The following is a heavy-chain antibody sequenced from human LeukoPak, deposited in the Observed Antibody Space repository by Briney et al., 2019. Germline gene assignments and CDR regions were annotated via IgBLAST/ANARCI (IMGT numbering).Heavy chain of an antibody. CDR1: GFTFSDYY. V-gene: IGHV3-11*01. CDR2: ISSSGSTI. J-gene: IGHJ4*02. D-gene: IGHD2-2*02. Sequence: PGGSLRLSCAASGFTFSDYYMSWIRQAPGKGLEWVSYISSSGSTIYHADSVKGRFTISRDNAKNSLYLQMNSLRAEDTAVYYCARGRCSSTSCYTVGGAFDYWGQGTLVTVSS. CDR3: ARGRCSSTSCYTVGGAFDY.